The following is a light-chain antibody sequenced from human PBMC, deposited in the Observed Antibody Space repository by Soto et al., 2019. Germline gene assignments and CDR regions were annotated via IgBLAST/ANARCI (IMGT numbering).Light chain of an antibody. CDR2: GNS. CDR3: QSYDPGVV. CDR1: SSNIGAGYD. Sequence: QSVLTQAPSVSGAPGQSVTISCTGSSSNIGAGYDVHWYQQLPGTAPKLLIYGNSNRPSGVPDRFSGSKSGTSASLAITGLQAEDEADYYCQSYDPGVVFGGGTKLIVL. J-gene: IGLJ2*01. V-gene: IGLV1-40*01.